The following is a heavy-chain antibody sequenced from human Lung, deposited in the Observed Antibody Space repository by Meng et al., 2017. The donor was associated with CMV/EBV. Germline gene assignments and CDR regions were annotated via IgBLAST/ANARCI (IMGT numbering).Heavy chain of an antibody. Sequence: GGSXRLXXAASGFTFSSYSMNWVRQAPGKGLEWVSSISSSSYIYYADSVKGRFTISRDNAKNSLYLQMNSLRAEDTAVYYCARDQSYYDFWSGSYLYYYYYYGMDVXGQGXTVTVSS. CDR2: ISSSSYI. V-gene: IGHV3-21*01. D-gene: IGHD3-3*01. J-gene: IGHJ6*02. CDR3: ARDQSYYDFWSGSYLYYYYYYGMDV. CDR1: GFTFSSYS.